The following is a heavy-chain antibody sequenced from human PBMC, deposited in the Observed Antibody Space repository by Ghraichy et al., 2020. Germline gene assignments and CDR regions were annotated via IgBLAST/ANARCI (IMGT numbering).Heavy chain of an antibody. J-gene: IGHJ4*02. CDR1: GFTFSSYS. CDR3: ARDTYYYDSSGYYMYYFDY. V-gene: IGHV3-21*01. Sequence: GGSPRLSCAASGFTFSSYSMNWVRQAPGKGLEWVSSISSSSSYIYYADSVKGRFTISRDNAKNSLYLQMNSLRAEDTAVYYCARDTYYYDSSGYYMYYFDYWGQGTLVTVSS. CDR2: ISSSSSYI. D-gene: IGHD3-22*01.